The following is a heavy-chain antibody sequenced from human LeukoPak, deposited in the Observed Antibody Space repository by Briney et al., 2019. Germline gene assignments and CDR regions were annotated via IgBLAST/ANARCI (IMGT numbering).Heavy chain of an antibody. CDR3: ARGRYCSGGSCLPGDY. D-gene: IGHD2-15*01. CDR2: INHSGST. J-gene: IGHJ4*02. V-gene: IGHV4-34*01. Sequence: SETLSLTCAVYGGSFSGYYWSWIRQPPGKGLEWIGEINHSGSTNYNPSLKSRVTISVDTSKNQFYLKLSSVTAADTAVYYCARGRYCSGGSCLPGDYWGQGTLVTVSS. CDR1: GGSFSGYY.